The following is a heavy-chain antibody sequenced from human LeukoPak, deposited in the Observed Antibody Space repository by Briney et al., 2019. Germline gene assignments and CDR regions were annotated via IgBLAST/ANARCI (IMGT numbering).Heavy chain of an antibody. Sequence: ASVKVSCKASGYTFTGYYMHWVRQAPGQGLEWMGWISAYNGNTNYAQKLQGRVTMTTDTSTSTAYMELRSLRSDDTAVYYCARVVHDILTGYFQMGPRYYYFDYWGQGTLVTVSS. CDR1: GYTFTGYY. CDR3: ARVVHDILTGYFQMGPRYYYFDY. D-gene: IGHD3-9*01. V-gene: IGHV1-18*04. CDR2: ISAYNGNT. J-gene: IGHJ4*02.